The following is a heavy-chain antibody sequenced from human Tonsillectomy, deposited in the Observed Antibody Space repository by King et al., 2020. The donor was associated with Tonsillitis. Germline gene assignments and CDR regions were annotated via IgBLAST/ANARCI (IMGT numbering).Heavy chain of an antibody. CDR3: ARLGTDLLWPPHYFDY. D-gene: IGHD2-2*01. J-gene: IGHJ4*02. CDR1: GDSISSGTYY. Sequence: QVQLQESGPGLVKPSETLSLTCTVSGDSISSGTYYWGWIRQPPGKGLEWIGNLDYSGSTYYNPSLKSRVTISVDTSKNQFSLKLNSVTAADAAVYYCARLGTDLLWPPHYFDYWGQGTLVTVSS. V-gene: IGHV4-39*01. CDR2: LDYSGST.